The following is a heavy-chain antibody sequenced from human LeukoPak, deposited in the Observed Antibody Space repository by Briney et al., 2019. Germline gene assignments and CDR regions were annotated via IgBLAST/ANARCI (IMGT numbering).Heavy chain of an antibody. CDR3: ARHSGSYYDP. V-gene: IGHV3-21*01. CDR1: GFTFSSYE. J-gene: IGHJ5*02. Sequence: GGSLRLSCAASGFTFSSYEMNWVRQAPGKGLEWVSYISGSSSSIYYADSVKGRFTISRDNAKNSLYLQMNSLRAEDTAVYYCARHSGSYYDPWGQGTLVTVSS. D-gene: IGHD3-10*01. CDR2: ISGSSSSI.